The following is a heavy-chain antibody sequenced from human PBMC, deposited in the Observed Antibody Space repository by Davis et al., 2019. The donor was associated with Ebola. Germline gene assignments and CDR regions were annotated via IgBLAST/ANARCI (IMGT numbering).Heavy chain of an antibody. V-gene: IGHV3-33*08. CDR1: GFTFSSYG. CDR3: ARDQPYYDFWSGYYRLLGYYGMDV. Sequence: GESLKISCAASGFTFSSYGMHWVRQAPGKGLEWVAAIWYDGSNKYYADSVKGRFTISRDNSKNTLYLQMNSLRAEDTAVYYCARDQPYYDFWSGYYRLLGYYGMDVWGQGTTVTVSS. CDR2: IWYDGSNK. J-gene: IGHJ6*02. D-gene: IGHD3-3*01.